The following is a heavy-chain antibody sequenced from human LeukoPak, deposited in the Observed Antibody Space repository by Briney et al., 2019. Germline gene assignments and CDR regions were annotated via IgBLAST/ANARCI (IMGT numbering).Heavy chain of an antibody. Sequence: GGSLRLSCAASGFTFSSYWMSWVRQAPGKGLEWVANIKQDGSEKYYVDSVKGRFTISRDNAKNSLYLQMNSLRAEDTAMYYCARDILTGYYDPWGQGTLVTVSS. CDR2: IKQDGSEK. D-gene: IGHD3-9*01. V-gene: IGHV3-7*01. J-gene: IGHJ5*02. CDR1: GFTFSSYW. CDR3: ARDILTGYYDP.